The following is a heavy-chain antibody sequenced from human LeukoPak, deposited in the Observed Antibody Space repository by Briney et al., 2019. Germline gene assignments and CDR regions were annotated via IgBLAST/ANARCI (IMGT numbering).Heavy chain of an antibody. CDR2: ISGSGGST. CDR1: GFTLSSYG. Sequence: PGGSLRLSCAASGFTLSSYGMSWVRQAPGKGLEWVSAISGSGGSTYYADSVKGRFTISRDNSKNTLYLQMNSLRAEDTAVYYCAKRGGDSSGYYLYYFDYWGQGTLVTVSS. CDR3: AKRGGDSSGYYLYYFDY. V-gene: IGHV3-23*01. J-gene: IGHJ4*02. D-gene: IGHD3-22*01.